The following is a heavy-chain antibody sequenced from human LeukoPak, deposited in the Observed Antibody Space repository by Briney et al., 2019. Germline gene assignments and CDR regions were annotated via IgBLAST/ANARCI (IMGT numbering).Heavy chain of an antibody. CDR3: ARDYSGRYTTDY. Sequence: GGSLRLSCAASGFTFNKYGIHWVRQAPGKGLEWVAVISYDGSNKNYADSVKGRFTISRDNSKNTLFLQMNSLRAEDTAVYYCARDYSGRYTTDYWGQGTLVTVSS. D-gene: IGHD1-26*01. J-gene: IGHJ4*02. CDR2: ISYDGSNK. CDR1: GFTFNKYG. V-gene: IGHV3-30-3*01.